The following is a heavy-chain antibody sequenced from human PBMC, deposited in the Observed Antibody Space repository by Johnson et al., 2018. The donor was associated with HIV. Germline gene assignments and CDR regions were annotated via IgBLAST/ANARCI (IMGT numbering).Heavy chain of an antibody. V-gene: IGHV3-15*01. Sequence: VQLVESGGGLVKPGGSLRLSCAASGFTFSNAWMNWVRQAPGKGLEWVGRIKSKTDGGTTDYAAPVKGRSTIPRDDSKNTLYLQMNSLKTEDTAVYYCTNPDTAMATGAFDIWGQGTMVTVSS. CDR2: IKSKTDGGTT. J-gene: IGHJ3*02. D-gene: IGHD5-18*01. CDR3: TNPDTAMATGAFDI. CDR1: GFTFSNAW.